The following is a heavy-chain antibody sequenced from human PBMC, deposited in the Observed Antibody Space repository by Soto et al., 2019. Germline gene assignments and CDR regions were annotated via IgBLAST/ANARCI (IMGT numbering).Heavy chain of an antibody. CDR2: IVPIVDTS. J-gene: IGHJ4*02. CDR3: VRVVAIPGYPDN. CDR1: GGTFSSYA. V-gene: IGHV1-69*12. Sequence: QVQLVQSGAEVRQPASSVKVSCKTSGGTFSSYAISWVRQAPGQGLEWMGGIVPIVDTSTYAQKFQGRVTITADESTSTVYMGLTSLRSDATAVYYCVRVVAIPGYPDNWGQGTLVTVSS. D-gene: IGHD5-12*01.